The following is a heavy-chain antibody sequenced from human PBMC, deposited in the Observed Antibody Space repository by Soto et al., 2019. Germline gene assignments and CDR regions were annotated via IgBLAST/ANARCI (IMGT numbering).Heavy chain of an antibody. V-gene: IGHV3-30-3*01. CDR2: ISYDGDNR. CDR1: GFSFSHYA. J-gene: IGHJ4*02. CDR3: AKDRAGTVTTPDY. Sequence: GGSLRLSCAATGFSFSHYAMHWVRQPPGKGLEWVALISYDGDNRYFSDSVRGRFTISRDNYKTTVHLEMNDLRAEDTAVYYCAKDRAGTVTTPDYWGQGTLVTVSS. D-gene: IGHD4-4*01.